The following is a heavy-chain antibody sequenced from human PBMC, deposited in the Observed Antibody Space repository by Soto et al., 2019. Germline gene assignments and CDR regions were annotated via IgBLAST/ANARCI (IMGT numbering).Heavy chain of an antibody. V-gene: IGHV1-18*01. J-gene: IGHJ6*02. D-gene: IGHD3-10*01. CDR1: GHTFTSYG. CDR2: ISAYNGNT. Sequence: ASVKVSCKASGHTFTSYGISWVRQAPGQGLEWMGWISAYNGNTNYAQKLQGRVTMTTDTSTSTAYMELRSLRSDDTAVYYCARVSGSGAYYYYGMDVWGQGTTVTAP. CDR3: ARVSGSGAYYYYGMDV.